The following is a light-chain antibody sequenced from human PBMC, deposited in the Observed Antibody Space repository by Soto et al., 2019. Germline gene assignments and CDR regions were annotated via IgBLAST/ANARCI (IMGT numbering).Light chain of an antibody. CDR3: QQLNSYPLT. J-gene: IGKJ4*01. Sequence: IQMTQSPSFLSSSVGYIFTITCRSSQGISSYLAWYQQKPGKAPKLLIYAASTLQSGVPSRFSGSGSGTEFTLTISSLQPEDFATYYCQQLNSYPLTFGGGTKVDIK. V-gene: IGKV1-9*01. CDR1: QGISSY. CDR2: AAS.